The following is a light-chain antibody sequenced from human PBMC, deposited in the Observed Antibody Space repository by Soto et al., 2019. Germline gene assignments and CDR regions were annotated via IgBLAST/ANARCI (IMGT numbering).Light chain of an antibody. CDR2: AAS. CDR1: QGISSY. CDR3: QQLSSYPQVT. Sequence: DIQMTQSPATLSASVGDRVTITCRASQGISSYLAWYQQKPGKAPKLLIYAASTLQRGVPSRFSGSGSGTDFTLTISRLQPEDFATYYCQQLSSYPQVTFGGGTKVDIK. V-gene: IGKV1-9*01. J-gene: IGKJ4*01.